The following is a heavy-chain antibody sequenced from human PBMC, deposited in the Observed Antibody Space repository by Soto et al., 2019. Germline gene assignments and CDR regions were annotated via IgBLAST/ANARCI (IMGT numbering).Heavy chain of an antibody. CDR2: IKQDGSEK. CDR1: GFTFSSYW. J-gene: IGHJ3*02. V-gene: IGHV3-7*01. D-gene: IGHD1-26*01. Sequence: GESLKISCAASGFTFSSYWMSWVRQAPGKGLEWVANIKQDGSEKYYVDSVKGRFTISRDNAKNSLYLQMNSLRAEDTAVYYCARVGRELLHAFDIWGQGTMVTVSS. CDR3: ARVGRELLHAFDI.